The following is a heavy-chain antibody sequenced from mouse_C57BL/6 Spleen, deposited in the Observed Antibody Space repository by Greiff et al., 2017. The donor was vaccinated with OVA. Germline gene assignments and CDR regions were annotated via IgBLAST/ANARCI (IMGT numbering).Heavy chain of an antibody. D-gene: IGHD2-4*01. Sequence: VHLKESGPELVKPGASVKLPCKASGYTFTDYNMDWVKQSHGKSLEWIGDINPNNGGTIYNQKFKGKATLTVDKSSSTAYMELRSLTSEDTAVYYCARGDYDYDVRFAYWGQGTLVTVSA. J-gene: IGHJ3*01. CDR1: GYTFTDYN. V-gene: IGHV1-18*01. CDR2: INPNNGGT. CDR3: ARGDYDYDVRFAY.